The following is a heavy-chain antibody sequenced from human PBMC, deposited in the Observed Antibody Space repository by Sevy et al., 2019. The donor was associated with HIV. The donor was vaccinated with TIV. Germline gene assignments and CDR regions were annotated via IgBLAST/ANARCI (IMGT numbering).Heavy chain of an antibody. V-gene: IGHV5-51*01. Sequence: GKSLKISCKGSGYSFTSYWIGWVRQMPGKGLEWMGIIYPGDSDTRDSPSFQGQVTISADKSISTAYLQWSSLKASDTAMYYCARHVYHTYYDYGMDVWGQGTTVTVSS. D-gene: IGHD2-2*01. CDR1: GYSFTSYW. J-gene: IGHJ6*02. CDR3: ARHVYHTYYDYGMDV. CDR2: IYPGDSDT.